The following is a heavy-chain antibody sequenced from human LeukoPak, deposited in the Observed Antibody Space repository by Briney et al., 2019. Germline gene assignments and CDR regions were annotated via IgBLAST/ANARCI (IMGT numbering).Heavy chain of an antibody. CDR1: GFTFNNYG. D-gene: IGHD1-20*01. Sequence: GGSLRLSCAASGFTFNNYGMHWVRQTSGKGLEWVAVISFDGSNKYYIDSVKGRFTISRDNSKNTLHLQMDSLRTDDTALYYCAKGAGNWNDVGYYFDSWGQGTLVTVSS. CDR3: AKGAGNWNDVGYYFDS. J-gene: IGHJ4*02. V-gene: IGHV3-30*18. CDR2: ISFDGSNK.